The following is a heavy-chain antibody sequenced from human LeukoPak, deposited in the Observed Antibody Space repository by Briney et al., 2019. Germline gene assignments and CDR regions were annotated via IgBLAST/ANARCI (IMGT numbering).Heavy chain of an antibody. CDR1: GASISSGNYY. CDR2: IYHSGST. Sequence: SETLSLTCTVSGASISSGNYYWSWIRQPPGKGLEWIGYIYHSGSTCYNPSLNSRVTMSVDTSKNQFSLKLSSVTAADTAVYYCARVRQWLVQGYFDLWGRGTLVTVSS. V-gene: IGHV4-30-2*01. D-gene: IGHD6-19*01. CDR3: ARVRQWLVQGYFDL. J-gene: IGHJ2*01.